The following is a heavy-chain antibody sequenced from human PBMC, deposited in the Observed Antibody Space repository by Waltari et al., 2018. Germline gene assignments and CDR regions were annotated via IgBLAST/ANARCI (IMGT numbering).Heavy chain of an antibody. V-gene: IGHV3-21*02. Sequence: EVQLVESGGGLVKPGGSLRLSCSASEFIFSNYDMNGVRQAPGKGLEWVSSISRGSSYVYDADSVKGRFSISRDNAKNSLYLQMNSLRAEDTAVYYCARAHGAAARLDFDYWGQGTLVTVSS. J-gene: IGHJ4*02. CDR3: ARAHGAAARLDFDY. D-gene: IGHD6-25*01. CDR1: EFIFSNYD. CDR2: ISRGSSYV.